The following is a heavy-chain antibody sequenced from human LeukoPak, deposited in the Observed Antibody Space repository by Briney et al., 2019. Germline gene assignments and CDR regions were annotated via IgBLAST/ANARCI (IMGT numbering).Heavy chain of an antibody. D-gene: IGHD5-18*01. V-gene: IGHV5-51*01. Sequence: GESLKISCEGSGYSFASYWIGWARQMLGKGLELMAIIFPGNSQTVYSPSFQGQVTISAVQSISTAYLQWSGLKAADTAMYYCVRHNNYALDYWGQGALVTVSS. CDR3: VRHNNYALDY. CDR2: IFPGNSQT. CDR1: GYSFASYW. J-gene: IGHJ4*02.